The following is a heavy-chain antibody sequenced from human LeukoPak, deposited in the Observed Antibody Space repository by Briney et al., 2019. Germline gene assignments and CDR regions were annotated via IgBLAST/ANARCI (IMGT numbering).Heavy chain of an antibody. CDR3: ARVEDYDSSGYYHRWFDP. CDR1: GYSISSGYY. CDR2: IYHSGST. Sequence: SETLSLTCTVSGYSISSGYYWGWIRPPPGKGLEWIGSIYHSGSTYYNPSLKSRVTISVDTSKNQFSLKLSSVTAADTAVYYCARVEDYDSSGYYHRWFDPWGQGTLVTVSS. V-gene: IGHV4-38-2*02. J-gene: IGHJ5*02. D-gene: IGHD3-22*01.